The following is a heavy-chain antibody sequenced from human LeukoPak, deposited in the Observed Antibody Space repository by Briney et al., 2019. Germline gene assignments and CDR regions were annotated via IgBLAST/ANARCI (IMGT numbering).Heavy chain of an antibody. V-gene: IGHV3-64D*09. J-gene: IGHJ3*02. CDR1: GCTFSNYA. CDR2: ISAKWGNT. Sequence: GASLRLSCSASGCTFSNYAMHWGRQAPGKGLEYVSAISAKWGNTYYADSVKGRFTIPRDNSRNTLYLQMSSLRSDATAVYYCVKALTDDAFDIWVGGTMVSVCS. CDR3: VKALTDDAFDI.